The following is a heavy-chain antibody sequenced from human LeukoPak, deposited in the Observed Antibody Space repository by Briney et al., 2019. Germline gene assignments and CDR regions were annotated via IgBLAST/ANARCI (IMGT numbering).Heavy chain of an antibody. CDR3: ARDDGGSRYYYGSGSHLGY. CDR1: GYTSTSYA. D-gene: IGHD3-10*01. Sequence: GASVKVSCKASGYTSTSYAMHWVRQAPGQRLEWMGWINAGNGNTKYSQKFQGRVTITRDTSASTAYMELSSLRSEDTAVYYCARDDGGSRYYYGSGSHLGYWGQGTLVTVSS. J-gene: IGHJ4*02. V-gene: IGHV1-3*01. CDR2: INAGNGNT.